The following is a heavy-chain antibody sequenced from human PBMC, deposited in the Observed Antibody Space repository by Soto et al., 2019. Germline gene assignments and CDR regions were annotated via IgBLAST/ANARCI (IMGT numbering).Heavy chain of an antibody. CDR1: GFTFSSYG. V-gene: IGHV3-33*01. CDR3: AREGVVLVPAAMTYYYYGMDV. Sequence: QVQLVESGGGVVQPGRSLRLSCAASGFTFSSYGMHWVRQAPGKGLEWVAVIWYDGSNKYYADSVKGRFTISRDNSKNTLYLQMNSLRAEDTAVYYCAREGVVLVPAAMTYYYYGMDVWGQGTTVTVSS. J-gene: IGHJ6*02. D-gene: IGHD2-2*01. CDR2: IWYDGSNK.